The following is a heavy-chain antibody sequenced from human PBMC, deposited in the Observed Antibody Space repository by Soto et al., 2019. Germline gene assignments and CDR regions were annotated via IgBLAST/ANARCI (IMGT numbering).Heavy chain of an antibody. V-gene: IGHV1-8*01. D-gene: IGHD3-22*01. Sequence: AASVKVSCKASGYTFTSYDINWVRQATGQGLEWMGWMNPNSGNTGYAQKFQGRVTMTRNTSISTAYMELSSLRSEDTAVYYCARCRYYHDSSDCAFDIWGQGTMVTVSS. CDR2: MNPNSGNT. CDR3: ARCRYYHDSSDCAFDI. J-gene: IGHJ3*02. CDR1: GYTFTSYD.